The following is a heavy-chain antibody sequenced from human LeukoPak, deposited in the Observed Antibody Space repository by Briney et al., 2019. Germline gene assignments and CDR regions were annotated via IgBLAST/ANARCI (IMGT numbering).Heavy chain of an antibody. D-gene: IGHD3-22*01. J-gene: IGHJ4*02. Sequence: SEILSLTCAVSGGSISSGGYSWSWIRQPPGKGLEWIGYIYHSGSTYYNPSLKSRVTISVDRSKNQLSLKLSSVTAADTAVYYCARAVSSGYYYVDYWGQGTLVAVSS. CDR3: ARAVSSGYYYVDY. CDR1: GGSISSGGYS. V-gene: IGHV4-30-2*01. CDR2: IYHSGST.